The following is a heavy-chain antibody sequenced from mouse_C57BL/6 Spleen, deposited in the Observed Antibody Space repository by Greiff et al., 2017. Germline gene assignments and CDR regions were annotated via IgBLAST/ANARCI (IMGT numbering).Heavy chain of an antibody. CDR3: ARIDYYGHWYFDV. J-gene: IGHJ1*03. V-gene: IGHV5-17*01. CDR1: GFTFSDYG. CDR2: ISSGSSTI. D-gene: IGHD1-1*02. Sequence: DVQLVESGGGLVKPGASLKLSCAASGFTFSDYGMHWVRQAPEKGLEWVAYISSGSSTIYYADTVKGRFTISRDNAKNTLFLQMTSLRSEDTAMYYCARIDYYGHWYFDVWGTGTTVTVS.